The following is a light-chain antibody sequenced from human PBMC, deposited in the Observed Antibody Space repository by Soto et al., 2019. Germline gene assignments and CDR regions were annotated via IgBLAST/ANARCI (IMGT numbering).Light chain of an antibody. CDR2: TTN. J-gene: IGLJ1*01. Sequence: QSVLTQPHSASGTPGQRVTISCSGSSSNIGTSSVHWFQQLPGTAPKLLISTTNQRPSGVPERFSGSKSGTSASLAISGLQSEDEADYYCAAWDDSLNGHVFGTGTKPTVL. CDR3: AAWDDSLNGHV. V-gene: IGLV1-44*01. CDR1: SSNIGTSS.